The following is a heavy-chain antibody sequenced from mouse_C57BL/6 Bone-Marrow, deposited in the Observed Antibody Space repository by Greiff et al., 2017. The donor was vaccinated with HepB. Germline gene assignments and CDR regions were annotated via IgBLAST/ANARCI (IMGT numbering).Heavy chain of an antibody. Sequence: VQLQQPGAELVKPGASVKLSCKASGYTFTSYWMHWVKQRPGRGLEWIGRIDPNSGGTKYNEKFKGKATLTADKSSSTAYMELRSLTSEDSAVYFCARIYGSSYRYFDVWGTGTTVTVSS. J-gene: IGHJ1*03. CDR2: IDPNSGGT. V-gene: IGHV1-62-3*01. CDR3: ARIYGSSYRYFDV. D-gene: IGHD1-1*01. CDR1: GYTFTSYW.